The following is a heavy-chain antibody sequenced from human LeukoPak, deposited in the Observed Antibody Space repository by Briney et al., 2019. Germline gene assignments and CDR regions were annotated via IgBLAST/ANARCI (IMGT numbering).Heavy chain of an antibody. CDR2: LAPSGGDI. J-gene: IGHJ5*02. V-gene: IGHV3-11*01. Sequence: GGSLRLSCAASGFTFSDYYMSWIRQAPGKGLEWVSNLAPSGGDIYYADSVKGRFTISRDNAKNSLDLQMNSLRVEDTAVYYCAKDSSGWSSWFDPWGQGTLVTVSS. D-gene: IGHD6-19*01. CDR3: AKDSSGWSSWFDP. CDR1: GFTFSDYY.